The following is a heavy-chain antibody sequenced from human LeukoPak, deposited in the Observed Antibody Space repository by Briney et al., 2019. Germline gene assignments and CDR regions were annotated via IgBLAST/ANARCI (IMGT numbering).Heavy chain of an antibody. CDR2: ISNNGDSA. D-gene: IGHD2-2*01. Sequence: GGSLRLSCAASGFTFSTYAMSWVRQAPGEGLEWVSGISNNGDSAYYADSVKGRFTISRDNSKNTLYLQMNSLRAEDTAVYYCAKDGEYCSSTSCLSGLDGPYYYYGMDVWGQGTTVTVSS. J-gene: IGHJ6*02. CDR1: GFTFSTYA. V-gene: IGHV3-23*01. CDR3: AKDGEYCSSTSCLSGLDGPYYYYGMDV.